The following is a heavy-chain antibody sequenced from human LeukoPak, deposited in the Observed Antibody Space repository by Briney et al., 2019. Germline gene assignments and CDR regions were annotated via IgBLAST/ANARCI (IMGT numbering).Heavy chain of an antibody. V-gene: IGHV3-21*04. Sequence: GGSLRLSCAASGFTFSSYSVNWVRQAPGKGLEWVSSISSSSSYIYYADSVKGRFTISRDNAKNSLYLQMNSLRAEDTAVYYCARDGHYDILTGYFQDWGQGALVTVSS. J-gene: IGHJ1*01. D-gene: IGHD3-9*01. CDR2: ISSSSSYI. CDR3: ARDGHYDILTGYFQD. CDR1: GFTFSSYS.